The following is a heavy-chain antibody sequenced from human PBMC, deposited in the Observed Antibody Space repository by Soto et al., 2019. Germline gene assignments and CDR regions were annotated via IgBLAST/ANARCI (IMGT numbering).Heavy chain of an antibody. CDR1: GFTFSSYG. Sequence: PGGSLRLSCAASGFTFSSYGMYWVRQAPGKGLEWVAVIWYDGSNKYYEDSVKGRFTISRDNSKNTLYLQMNSLRAEDTAVYYCARDITMVRYYRGDYGMDVWGQGTTVTVSS. V-gene: IGHV3-33*01. CDR3: ARDITMVRYYRGDYGMDV. CDR2: IWYDGSNK. J-gene: IGHJ6*02. D-gene: IGHD3-10*01.